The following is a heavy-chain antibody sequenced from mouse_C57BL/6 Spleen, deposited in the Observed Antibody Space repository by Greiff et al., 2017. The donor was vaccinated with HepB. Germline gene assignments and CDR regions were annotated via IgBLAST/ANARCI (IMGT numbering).Heavy chain of an antibody. Sequence: VHVKQSGAELVRPGASVKLSCTASGFNIKDDYMHWVKQRPEQGLEWIGWIDPDNGDTEYAAKFQGKATITADTSSNNAYLQLSSLTSEDTAVYYCTTVRWLGDFDVWGTGTTVTVSS. CDR3: TTVRWLGDFDV. J-gene: IGHJ1*03. V-gene: IGHV14-4*01. CDR2: IDPDNGDT. D-gene: IGHD2-3*01. CDR1: GFNIKDDY.